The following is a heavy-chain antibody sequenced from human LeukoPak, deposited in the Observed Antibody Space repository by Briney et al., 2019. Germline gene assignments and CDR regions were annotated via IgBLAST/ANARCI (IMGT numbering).Heavy chain of an antibody. CDR1: GFTFSNYG. CDR3: AKNIGIRYNYFDP. Sequence: GGSLRLSCAISGFTFSNYGMSWVRQTPGKGLEWVSSISGSGGTTYYADSVKGRFTISRDNSKNTIYLQINSLRGEDTAVYYCAKNIGIRYNYFDPWGQGTLVTVSS. D-gene: IGHD5-12*01. CDR2: ISGSGGTT. J-gene: IGHJ5*02. V-gene: IGHV3-23*01.